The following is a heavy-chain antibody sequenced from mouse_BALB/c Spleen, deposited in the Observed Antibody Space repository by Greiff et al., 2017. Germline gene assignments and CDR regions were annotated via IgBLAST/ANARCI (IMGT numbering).Heavy chain of an antibody. CDR2: IYPGGGYT. CDR1: GYTFTNYW. V-gene: IGHV1-63*02. D-gene: IGHD1-2*01. Sequence: QGQLKQSGAELVRPGTSVKISCKASGYTFTNYWLGWVKQRPGHGLEWIGDIYPGGGYTNYNEKFKGKATLTADTSSSTAYMQLSSLTSEDSAVYFCARDRASITPGAMDYWGQGTSVTVSS. J-gene: IGHJ4*01. CDR3: ARDRASITPGAMDY.